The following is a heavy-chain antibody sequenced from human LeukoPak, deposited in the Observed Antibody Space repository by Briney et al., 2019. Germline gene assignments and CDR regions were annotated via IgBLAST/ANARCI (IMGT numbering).Heavy chain of an antibody. CDR1: GFTFSSYG. Sequence: PGGSLRLSCAASGFTFSSYGMHWVRQAPGKGLEWVAVIWYDGSNKYYADSVKGRFTISRDNSKNTLYLQMNSLRAEDTAVYYCARDYSNYPSYYYYYGMDVWGQGTTVTVSS. D-gene: IGHD4-11*01. CDR3: ARDYSNYPSYYYYYGMDV. J-gene: IGHJ6*02. V-gene: IGHV3-33*01. CDR2: IWYDGSNK.